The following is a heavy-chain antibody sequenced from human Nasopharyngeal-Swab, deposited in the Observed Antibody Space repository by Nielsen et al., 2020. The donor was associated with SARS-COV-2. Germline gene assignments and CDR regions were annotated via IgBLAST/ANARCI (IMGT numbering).Heavy chain of an antibody. CDR3: ARDCGSPCIYSYYYMDV. J-gene: IGHJ6*03. Sequence: GGSLRLSCAVSGFTFSSHAMQWVRQAPGKGLEWVALISYDGDNKYYTDSVKGRFSISRENSKNTLYLQMNSLRADDTALYYCARDCGSPCIYSYYYMDVWGKGTTVTVSS. D-gene: IGHD2-2*01. CDR2: ISYDGDNK. CDR1: GFTFSSHA. V-gene: IGHV3-30-3*01.